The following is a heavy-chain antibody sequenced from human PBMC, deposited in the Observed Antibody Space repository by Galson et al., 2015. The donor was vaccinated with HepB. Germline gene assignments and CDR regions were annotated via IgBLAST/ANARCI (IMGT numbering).Heavy chain of an antibody. V-gene: IGHV1-3*01. CDR3: ARDRQQLTPFDY. Sequence: SVKVSCKASGYTFTSFAMHWVRQAPGQRLEWMGWINAGNGNTKYSQKFQGRVTITRDTSASTAYMELSSLRSEDTAVYYCARDRQQLTPFDYWGQGTLVTVSS. J-gene: IGHJ4*02. CDR2: INAGNGNT. CDR1: GYTFTSFA. D-gene: IGHD6-13*01.